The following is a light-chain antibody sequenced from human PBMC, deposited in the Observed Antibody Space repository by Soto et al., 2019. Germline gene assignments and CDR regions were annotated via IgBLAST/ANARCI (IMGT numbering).Light chain of an antibody. J-gene: IGLJ1*01. CDR1: SXDIGSYNY. CDR3: ISYRGSDTSYV. Sequence: QSVLTQPDSVSGSPGQSITISCTGTSXDIGSYNYVAWYQQFPGKTPKLIIYEVRNRPSGVSFRFSGSKSGNTASLTISGLQAEDEADYYCISYRGSDTSYVFGTGTKVILL. V-gene: IGLV2-14*01. CDR2: EVR.